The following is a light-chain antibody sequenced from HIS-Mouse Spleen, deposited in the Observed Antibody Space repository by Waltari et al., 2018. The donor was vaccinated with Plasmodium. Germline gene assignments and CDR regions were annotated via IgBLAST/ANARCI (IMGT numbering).Light chain of an antibody. CDR3: QAWDSSTVV. J-gene: IGLJ2*01. CDR2: QDS. Sequence: SYELTQPPSVSVSPGQTASITCSGDKLGDKYACWYQQKPGQYPALVIYQDSKRPSGIPERFSGSNSGNTATLTHSGTQAMDEADYYSQAWDSSTVVFGGGTKLTVL. CDR1: KLGDKY. V-gene: IGLV3-1*01.